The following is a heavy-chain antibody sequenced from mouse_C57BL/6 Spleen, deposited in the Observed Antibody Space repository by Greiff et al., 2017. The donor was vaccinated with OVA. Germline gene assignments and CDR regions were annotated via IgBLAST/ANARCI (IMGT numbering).Heavy chain of an antibody. J-gene: IGHJ2*01. CDR3: ARIDGYDAGSGGYFDY. D-gene: IGHD2-2*01. CDR2: IWWDDDK. CDR1: GFSLSTSGMG. Sequence: QVTLKESGPGILQPSQTLSLTCSFSGFSLSTSGMGVGWIRPPSGKGLVWLVHIWWDDDKYYNPALKSRPLISKDTSKTKICLKIDTVDTADTATYYCARIDGYDAGSGGYFDYWGQGTTVTVSS. V-gene: IGHV8-8*01.